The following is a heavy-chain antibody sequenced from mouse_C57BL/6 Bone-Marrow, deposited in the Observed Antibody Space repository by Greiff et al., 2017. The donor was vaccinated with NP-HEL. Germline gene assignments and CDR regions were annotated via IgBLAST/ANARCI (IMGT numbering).Heavy chain of an antibody. CDR1: GYTFTDYY. V-gene: IGHV1-76*01. CDR2: IYPGSGNT. J-gene: IGHJ1*03. Sequence: VQLQQSGAELVRPGASVKLSCKASGYTFTDYYINWVKQRPGQGLEWIARIYPGSGNTYYNEKFKGKATLTAEKSSSTAYMQLSSLTSEDSAVYFCASSTTVVDEGFDVWGTGTTVTVSS. D-gene: IGHD1-1*01. CDR3: ASSTTVVDEGFDV.